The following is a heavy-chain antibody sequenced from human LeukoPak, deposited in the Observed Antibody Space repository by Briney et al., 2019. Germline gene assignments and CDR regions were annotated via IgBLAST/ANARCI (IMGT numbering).Heavy chain of an antibody. D-gene: IGHD2-15*01. V-gene: IGHV1-69*13. CDR2: IIPIFGTA. Sequence: GASVKVSCKASGGTFSSYAISWVRQAPGQGLEWMGGIIPIFGTANYAQKFQGRVTITADESTSTAYMELSSLRSEDTAVYYCASRILRAPNPFDYWGQGTLVTVSS. CDR1: GGTFSSYA. J-gene: IGHJ4*02. CDR3: ASRILRAPNPFDY.